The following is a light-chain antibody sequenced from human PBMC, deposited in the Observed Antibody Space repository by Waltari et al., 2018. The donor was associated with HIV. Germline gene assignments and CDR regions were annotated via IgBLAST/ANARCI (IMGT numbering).Light chain of an antibody. Sequence: EIVLTQSPATLSLSPGERATLSCRASQSVSSYLAWYRQKPGQAPRLLIYDASNRATGIPARFSGSGSVSDFTLTISSLEPEDFAVYYCQQRSNWPRTFGQGTKVEIK. CDR2: DAS. CDR3: QQRSNWPRT. V-gene: IGKV3-11*01. J-gene: IGKJ1*01. CDR1: QSVSSY.